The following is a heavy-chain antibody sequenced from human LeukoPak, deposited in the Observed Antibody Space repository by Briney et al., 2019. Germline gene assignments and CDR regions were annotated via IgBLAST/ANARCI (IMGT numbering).Heavy chain of an antibody. J-gene: IGHJ4*02. V-gene: IGHV4-61*02. Sequence: SQTLSLTCSVSGASISSGRYYWNWIRHPAGKGLEWIGRISTSGSTNYNPSLKSRVNIPVDTSKNQFSLKLSSVTAADTAVYYCASQPYGSGRYYFDYWGQGTLVTVSS. CDR1: GASISSGRYY. CDR3: ASQPYGSGRYYFDY. CDR2: ISTSGST. D-gene: IGHD3-10*01.